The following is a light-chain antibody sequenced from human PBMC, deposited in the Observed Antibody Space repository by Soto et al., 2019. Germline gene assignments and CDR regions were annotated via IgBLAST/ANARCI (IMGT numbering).Light chain of an antibody. V-gene: IGLV2-14*03. CDR3: SSYTSTNTVA. J-gene: IGLJ2*01. CDR2: DVS. CDR1: SSDVGGYNY. Sequence: QSVLTQPASVSGSPGQSIAISCTGTSSDVGGYNYVSWYQQYPGKAPKLMIYDVSNRPSGVSNRFSGSKSGNTASLTISGLQAEDEADYYCSSYTSTNTVAFGGGTKVTVL.